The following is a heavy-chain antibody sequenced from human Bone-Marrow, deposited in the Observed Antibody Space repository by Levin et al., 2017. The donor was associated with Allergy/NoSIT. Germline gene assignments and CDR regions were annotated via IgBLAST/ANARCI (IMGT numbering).Heavy chain of an antibody. CDR1: GFTFSSYG. CDR2: ISYDGSNK. V-gene: IGHV3-30*18. J-gene: IGHJ1*01. Sequence: GESLKISCAASGFTFSSYGMHWVRQAPGKGLEWVAVISYDGSNKYYADSVKGRFTISRDNSKNTLYLQMNSLRAEDTAVYYCAKSSGWYVGHEYFQHWGQGTLVTVSS. CDR3: AKSSGWYVGHEYFQH. D-gene: IGHD6-19*01.